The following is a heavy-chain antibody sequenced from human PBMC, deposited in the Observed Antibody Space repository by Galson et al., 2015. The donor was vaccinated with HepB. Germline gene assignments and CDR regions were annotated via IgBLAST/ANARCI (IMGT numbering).Heavy chain of an antibody. CDR1: GFNFNDYS. Sequence: SLRLSCAASGFNFNDYSMNWVRQAPGKGLEWVAYISSTSSTIYYADSVKGRFTISRDNAKNSLYLQMNSLRAEDTAVYYCARDSPDILTGYYYFNGMDVWGQGTTVTVSS. CDR2: ISSTSSTI. J-gene: IGHJ6*02. V-gene: IGHV3-48*04. D-gene: IGHD3-9*01. CDR3: ARDSPDILTGYYYFNGMDV.